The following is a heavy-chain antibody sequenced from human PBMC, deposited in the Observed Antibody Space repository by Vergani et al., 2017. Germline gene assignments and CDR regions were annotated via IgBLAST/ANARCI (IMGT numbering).Heavy chain of an antibody. CDR3: VKGLPGVAGSAFDI. V-gene: IGHV3-64D*06. J-gene: IGHJ3*02. CDR2: ISTNGGST. Sequence: EVQLVESGGGLVKPGGSLRLSCSGSGFTFSSYAMYWVRQAPGKGLEYVSAISTNGGSTYYADSVKGRFTISRDNSKNTLYLQMSSLRAEDTAVYYCVKGLPGVAGSAFDIWGQGTMVTVSS. D-gene: IGHD6-19*01. CDR1: GFTFSSYA.